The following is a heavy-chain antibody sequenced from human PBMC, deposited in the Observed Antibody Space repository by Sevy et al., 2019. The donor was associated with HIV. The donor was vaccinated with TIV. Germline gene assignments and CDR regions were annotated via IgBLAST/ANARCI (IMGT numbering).Heavy chain of an antibody. CDR3: ARDRACSALDY. CDR1: GFTFSGSW. V-gene: IGHV3-7*01. J-gene: IGHJ4*02. Sequence: GGSLRLSCVASGFTFSGSWLVWVRQAPGKGLERIAFINEDGSRLGYADSVRGRFTISRQNIKNSLYLQMNNLRAEDTALYFCARDRACSALDYWGQGTLVTVSS. CDR2: INEDGSRL. D-gene: IGHD6-25*01.